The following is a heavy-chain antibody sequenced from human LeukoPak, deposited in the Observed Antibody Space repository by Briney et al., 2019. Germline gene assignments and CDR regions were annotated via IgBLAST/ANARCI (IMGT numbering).Heavy chain of an antibody. Sequence: GESLKISCKGSGYRFTKSWIGWVRPMPGKGLEWLGIIYPDDSRTRYSPSFQGQVTISVDKSITTAYLQWTSLKASDTAMYYCAREEDYYGSGSYILYWGQGTLVTVSS. CDR2: IYPDDSRT. CDR1: GYRFTKSW. CDR3: AREEDYYGSGSYILY. D-gene: IGHD3-10*01. V-gene: IGHV5-51*01. J-gene: IGHJ4*02.